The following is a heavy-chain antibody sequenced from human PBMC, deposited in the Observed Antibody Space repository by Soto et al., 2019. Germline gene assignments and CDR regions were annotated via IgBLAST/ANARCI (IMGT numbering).Heavy chain of an antibody. CDR3: ARVTTRFSSIDY. CDR2: INAGNGNT. D-gene: IGHD3-3*01. Sequence: QVQLVQSGAEVKKPGASVKVSCKASGYTFTSYAMHWVRQAPGQRLEWMGWINAGNGNTKYSQKFQGRVTITRDTAASTAYMEMSSLRSEDTAVDYCARVTTRFSSIDYWGQGTLVTVSS. J-gene: IGHJ4*02. V-gene: IGHV1-3*01. CDR1: GYTFTSYA.